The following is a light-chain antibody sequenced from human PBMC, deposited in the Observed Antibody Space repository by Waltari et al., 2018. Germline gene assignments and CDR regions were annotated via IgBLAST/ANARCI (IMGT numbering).Light chain of an antibody. CDR1: QSASSTF. Sequence: DIVFTQSPGTLPLHPGARATLPRRASQSASSTFLAWYQQRSGQPPRLLIYDASSRASGIPDRFSGSGSGTYFTLTISRLEPEDFAVYFCQQYDTSPLTFGGGTKVEIK. V-gene: IGKV3-20*01. J-gene: IGKJ4*01. CDR3: QQYDTSPLT. CDR2: DAS.